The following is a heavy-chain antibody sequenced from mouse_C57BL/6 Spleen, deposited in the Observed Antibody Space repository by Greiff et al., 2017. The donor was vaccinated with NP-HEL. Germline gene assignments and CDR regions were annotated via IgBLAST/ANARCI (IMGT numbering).Heavy chain of an antibody. Sequence: EVQLQQSGPELVKPGASVKISCKASGYSFTGYYMNWVKQSPEKSLEWIGEINPSTGGTTYNQKFKAKATLTVDKSSSTAYMQLKSLTSEDSAVYYCARLGLRRGDYYAMDYWGQGTSGTVSS. J-gene: IGHJ4*01. D-gene: IGHD2-2*01. V-gene: IGHV1-42*01. CDR1: GYSFTGYY. CDR3: ARLGLRRGDYYAMDY. CDR2: INPSTGGT.